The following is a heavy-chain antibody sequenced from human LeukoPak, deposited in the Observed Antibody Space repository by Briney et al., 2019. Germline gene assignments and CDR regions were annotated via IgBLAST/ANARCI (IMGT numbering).Heavy chain of an antibody. CDR2: FGASGGT. J-gene: IGHJ4*02. Sequence: GGSLRLSCAGSGFTFSRFGIMWVRLAPGKGPEWVSVFGASGGTYFADSVKGRFTMSRDNSKNTLFLQMNSLRPEDTAVYYCVREERSHRIAADIFDYWGQGTLVTVSS. CDR3: VREERSHRIAADIFDY. D-gene: IGHD6-13*01. CDR1: GFTFSRFG. V-gene: IGHV3-23*01.